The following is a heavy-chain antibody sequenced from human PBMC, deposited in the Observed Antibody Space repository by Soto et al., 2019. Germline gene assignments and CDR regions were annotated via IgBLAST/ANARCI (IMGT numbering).Heavy chain of an antibody. J-gene: IGHJ4*02. D-gene: IGHD3-3*01. V-gene: IGHV1-18*01. CDR3: ARATTYYDFWSGYPTWGYDY. Sequence: QVQLVQSGAEVKKPGASVKVSCKASGYTFTSYGISWVRQAPGQGLEWMGWISAYNGNTNYAQKLQGRVTMTTDTSTSTAYMELRSLRSDDTAVYYCARATTYYDFWSGYPTWGYDYWGQGTLVTVSS. CDR1: GYTFTSYG. CDR2: ISAYNGNT.